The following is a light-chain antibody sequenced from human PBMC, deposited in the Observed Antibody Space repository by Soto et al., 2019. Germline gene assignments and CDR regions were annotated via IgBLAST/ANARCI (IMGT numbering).Light chain of an antibody. CDR2: GAS. J-gene: IGKJ5*01. V-gene: IGKV3-20*01. CDR3: QQYGSSPPIT. CDR1: HSVSSSY. Sequence: EIVLTQSPGTLSLSPGERATLSCRASHSVSSSYLAWYQQKPGQAPRLLIYGASSRATGIPDRFSGSGSGTAFTLTISRLEPEDFVVYYCQQYGSSPPITFGQGTRLEIK.